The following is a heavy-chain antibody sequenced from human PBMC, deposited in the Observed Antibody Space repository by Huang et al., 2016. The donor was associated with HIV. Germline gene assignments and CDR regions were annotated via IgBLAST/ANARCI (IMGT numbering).Heavy chain of an antibody. V-gene: IGHV1-8*01. J-gene: IGHJ3*01. D-gene: IGHD1-20*01. CDR1: GYIFTNYD. CDR2: MNPKSCKV. Sequence: QIQLAQSGAEVKKPGASVKVSCKASGYIFTNYDINWVRQASGQGREWSGWMNPKSCKVGYTKKFLGRVAILMNSSINTSYLEVTSLTSEDTAVYYCARGFGIKYNHEAFDVWCQGTMVTVSS. CDR3: ARGFGIKYNHEAFDV.